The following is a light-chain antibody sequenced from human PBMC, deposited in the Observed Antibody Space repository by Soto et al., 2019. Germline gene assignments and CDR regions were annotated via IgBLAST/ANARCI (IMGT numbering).Light chain of an antibody. J-gene: IGKJ5*01. Sequence: EIVLTQSPGTLSLSPGERATLSCRASQSVSSNYFAWYQQKPGQAPRLLIYDAYNRATGIPPRFSGSGSGTDFTLTISSLEPEDSAVYYCQQRHMWPITFGQGTRLEIK. CDR3: QQRHMWPIT. V-gene: IGKV3D-20*02. CDR2: DAY. CDR1: QSVSSNY.